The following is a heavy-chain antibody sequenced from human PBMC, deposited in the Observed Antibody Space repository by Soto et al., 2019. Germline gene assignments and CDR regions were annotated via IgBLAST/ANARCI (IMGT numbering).Heavy chain of an antibody. CDR3: ARGGGYCVD. J-gene: IGHJ4*02. Sequence: EVQLVESGGGLVPPGGSLRLSCAASGFTFSSYWMSWVRQAPGKGLEWVANIKVDGSEKHYVDSVQGRVTISRDNAKNSLFLPMNSLRAEDTAVYYCARGGGYCVDWGQGTLVTVSS. CDR2: IKVDGSEK. CDR1: GFTFSSYW. V-gene: IGHV3-7*04. D-gene: IGHD2-15*01.